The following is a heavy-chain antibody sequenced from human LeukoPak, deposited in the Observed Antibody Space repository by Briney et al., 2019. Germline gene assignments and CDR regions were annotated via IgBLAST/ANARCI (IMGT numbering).Heavy chain of an antibody. CDR2: ISYSGST. CDR1: GGSINNGDYY. V-gene: IGHV4-30-4*01. D-gene: IGHD1-1*01. J-gene: IGHJ4*02. Sequence: SETLSLTCTVSGGSINNGDYYWSWIRQPPGKGLEWIGYISYSGSTYYNPSLKSRVAISVDTSKNQFSLKVTSVTATDTSVYYCVRGTAGTSDEGYWGQGTLVTVSS. CDR3: VRGTAGTSDEGY.